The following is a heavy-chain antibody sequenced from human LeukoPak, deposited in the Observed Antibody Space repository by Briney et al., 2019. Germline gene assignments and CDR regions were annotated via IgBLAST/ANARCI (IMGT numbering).Heavy chain of an antibody. CDR1: RYTCTSYD. J-gene: IGHJ4*02. V-gene: IGHV1-8*01. CDR3: ARLSQTPDYYSNGGYYYLGY. Sequence: ASVKVSCKASRYTCTSYDINWVREAAGQGLEWMGWMNPNTGRTGFAQKFQGRLTMTRDTSISTAYMELSSLRSEDTAVYYCARLSQTPDYYSNGGYYYLGYWGQGTPVTVSS. CDR2: MNPNTGRT. D-gene: IGHD3-22*01.